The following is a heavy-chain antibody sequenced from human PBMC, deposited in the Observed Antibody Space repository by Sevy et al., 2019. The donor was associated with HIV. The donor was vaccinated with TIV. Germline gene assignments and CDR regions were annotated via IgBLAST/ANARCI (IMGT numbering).Heavy chain of an antibody. CDR3: ARLRDSSSWYGHYYYYGMDV. Sequence: GGSLILSCAASGFTFSSYWMSWVRHAPGKGLEWVANIKQDGSEKYYVDSVKGRFTISRDNAKNSLYLQMNSLRAEDTAVYYCARLRDSSSWYGHYYYYGMDVWGQGTTVTVSS. D-gene: IGHD6-13*01. CDR2: IKQDGSEK. J-gene: IGHJ6*02. CDR1: GFTFSSYW. V-gene: IGHV3-7*03.